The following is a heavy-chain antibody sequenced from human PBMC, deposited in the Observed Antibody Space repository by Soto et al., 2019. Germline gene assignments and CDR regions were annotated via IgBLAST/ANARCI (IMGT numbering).Heavy chain of an antibody. CDR2: IKQDGSEK. CDR3: ARGTWYYDSSGYETHGY. V-gene: IGHV3-7*01. J-gene: IGHJ4*02. Sequence: PGGSLRLSCAASGFTFSSYWMSWVRQAPGKXLEWVANIKQDGSEKYYVDSVKGRFTISRDNAKNSLYLQMNSLRAEDTAVYYCARGTWYYDSSGYETHGYWGQGTLVTVSS. CDR1: GFTFSSYW. D-gene: IGHD3-22*01.